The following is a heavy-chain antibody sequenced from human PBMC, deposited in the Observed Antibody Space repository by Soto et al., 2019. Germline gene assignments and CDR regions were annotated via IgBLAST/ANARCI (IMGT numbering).Heavy chain of an antibody. CDR3: ARFSNNRIVGANAFDY. Sequence: ASLKVSCKASGYTFTSYAMHWVRQAPGQRLEWMGWINAGNGNTKYSQKFQGRVTITRDTSASTAYMELSSLRSEDTAVYYCARFSNNRIVGANAFDYWGQGTLVTVSS. V-gene: IGHV1-3*01. D-gene: IGHD1-26*01. J-gene: IGHJ4*02. CDR2: INAGNGNT. CDR1: GYTFTSYA.